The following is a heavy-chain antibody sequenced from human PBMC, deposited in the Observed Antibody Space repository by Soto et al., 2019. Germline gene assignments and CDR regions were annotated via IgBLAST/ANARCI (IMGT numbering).Heavy chain of an antibody. Sequence: SVKVSCKASGGTFSSYAIGWVRQAPGQGLEWMGGIIPIFGTANYAQKFQGRVTITADESTSTAYMELSSLRSEDTAVYYCARGRYYDSSGYYSYYFGYWGQGTLVTVSS. D-gene: IGHD3-22*01. V-gene: IGHV1-69*13. CDR2: IIPIFGTA. CDR3: ARGRYYDSSGYYSYYFGY. J-gene: IGHJ4*02. CDR1: GGTFSSYA.